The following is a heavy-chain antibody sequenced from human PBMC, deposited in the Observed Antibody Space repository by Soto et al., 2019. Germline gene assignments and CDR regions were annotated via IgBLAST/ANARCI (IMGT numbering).Heavy chain of an antibody. CDR3: ARSIAVAGPTPADY. CDR1: GFTFSSHS. D-gene: IGHD6-19*01. V-gene: IGHV3-21*01. Sequence: EVQLVESGGGLVKPGGSLRLSCAASGFTFSSHSMNWVRQAPGKGLDWVSSISIGSDYIFYADSMKGRFTISRDNAKNSLYLQMNSLRAEDTAVYYCARSIAVAGPTPADYWGQGTLVTVSS. J-gene: IGHJ4*02. CDR2: ISIGSDYI.